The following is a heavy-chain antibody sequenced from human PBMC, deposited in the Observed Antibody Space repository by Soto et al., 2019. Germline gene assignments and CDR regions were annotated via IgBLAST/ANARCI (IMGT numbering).Heavy chain of an antibody. Sequence: SETLSLTCTVSGVSISNSSYYWGWIRRPPGKGLEWIGTIYYSGITYYNPSLKSRVTISVDTSKNQFSLKLTSVTAADTAVYYCARHGSNWGQGTLVTVSS. CDR1: GVSISNSSYY. CDR2: IYYSGIT. V-gene: IGHV4-39*01. J-gene: IGHJ4*02. CDR3: ARHGSN.